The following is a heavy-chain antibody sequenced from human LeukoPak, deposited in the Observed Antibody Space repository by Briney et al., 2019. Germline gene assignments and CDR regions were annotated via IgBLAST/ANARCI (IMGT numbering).Heavy chain of an antibody. CDR3: AKEGFGDGYNYYFDY. J-gene: IGHJ4*02. V-gene: IGHV3-23*01. D-gene: IGHD5-24*01. Sequence: GGSLRLSCAASGFTFSSYAMSWVRQAPGKGLEWVSAISGSGGSTYYADSVKGRFTISRVNSKNTLYLQMNSLRAEDTAVYYCAKEGFGDGYNYYFDYWGQGTLVTVSS. CDR1: GFTFSSYA. CDR2: ISGSGGST.